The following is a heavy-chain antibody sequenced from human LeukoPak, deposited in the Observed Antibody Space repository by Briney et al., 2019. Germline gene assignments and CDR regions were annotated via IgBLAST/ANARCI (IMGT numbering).Heavy chain of an antibody. J-gene: IGHJ5*02. CDR2: IYHSGDT. Sequence: SETLSLTCIVSGYSITSGYYWGWIRQPPGKGLEWIGSIYHSGDTYYNPSLKSRVTISVDTSKNQFSLKLSSVTAADTAVYYCARVESYYDSSGYYISDWFDPWGQGTLVTVSS. V-gene: IGHV4-38-2*02. D-gene: IGHD3-22*01. CDR1: GYSITSGYY. CDR3: ARVESYYDSSGYYISDWFDP.